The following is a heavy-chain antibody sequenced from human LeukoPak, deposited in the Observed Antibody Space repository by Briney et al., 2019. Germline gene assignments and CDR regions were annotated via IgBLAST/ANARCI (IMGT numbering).Heavy chain of an antibody. CDR3: ARQASVDTAMVYYGMDV. V-gene: IGHV4-59*08. CDR1: GGSISSYY. D-gene: IGHD5-18*01. J-gene: IGHJ6*02. CDR2: IYYSGST. Sequence: SETLSLTCTVSGGSISSYYWSWIRQPPGKGLEWIGDIYYSGSTNYNPSLKSRVTISVDTSKNQFSLKLSSVTAADTAVYYCARQASVDTAMVYYGMDVWGQGTTVTVSS.